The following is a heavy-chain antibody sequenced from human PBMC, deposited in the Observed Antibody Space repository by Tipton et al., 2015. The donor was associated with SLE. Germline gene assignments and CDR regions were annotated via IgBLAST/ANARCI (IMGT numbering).Heavy chain of an antibody. J-gene: IGHJ6*03. Sequence: PGLVKPSETLSLTCTVSGGSINDYFWSWIRQPPGKGLEWIGHIHYSGNINYSPSLQSRVTVSVDTSKNQFSLKLSSVTAADTAVYYCARAGVPGHVTLYYSYYYMDVWGTGTSVTVSS. CDR3: ARAGVPGHVTLYYSYYYMDV. CDR2: IHYSGNI. D-gene: IGHD2-21*02. V-gene: IGHV4-59*01. CDR1: GGSINDYF.